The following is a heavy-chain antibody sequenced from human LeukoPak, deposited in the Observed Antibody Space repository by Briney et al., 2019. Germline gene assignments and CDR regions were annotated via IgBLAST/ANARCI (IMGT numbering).Heavy chain of an antibody. D-gene: IGHD4-17*01. CDR2: ITGGHYAT. V-gene: IGHV3-23*01. CDR1: GFSFSSFA. Sequence: GGSLRLSCAASGFSFSSFAMTWVRQAPGKGLEWVSSITGGHYATYNTDSVKGRFTISSDNAKNTLYLQMNSLRADDTAIYYCTKDPNGDYIGAFDPWGQGTLVTVSS. J-gene: IGHJ5*02. CDR3: TKDPNGDYIGAFDP.